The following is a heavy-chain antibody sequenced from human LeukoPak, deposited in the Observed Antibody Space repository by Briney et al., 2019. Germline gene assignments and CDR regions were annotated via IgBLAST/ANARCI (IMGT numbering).Heavy chain of an antibody. V-gene: IGHV3-21*01. CDR1: GFTLSSHS. Sequence: GGSLRLSCVVSGFTLSSHSINWVRQAPGKGLEWVSSISSSSSYIYYTDSVKGRLTISRDNAKNSLYLQMNSLRAEGTAVYYCARDLSGVTGYTYGRGIDYWGQGTLVTVSS. J-gene: IGHJ4*02. CDR3: ARDLSGVTGYTYGRGIDY. D-gene: IGHD5-18*01. CDR2: ISSSSSYI.